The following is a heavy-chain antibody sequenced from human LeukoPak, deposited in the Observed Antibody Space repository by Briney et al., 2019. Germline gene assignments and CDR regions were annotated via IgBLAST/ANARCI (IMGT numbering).Heavy chain of an antibody. CDR2: ISYDGSNK. Sequence: PGGSLRLSCAASGFTFSSYGMHWVRQAPGKGLEWVAVISYDGSNKYYADSVKGRFTISRDNSKNTLYLQMNSLRAEDTAVYYCAFGVVTALDYWGQGTLVTVSS. CDR1: GFTFSSYG. V-gene: IGHV3-30*03. D-gene: IGHD3-3*01. CDR3: AFGVVTALDY. J-gene: IGHJ4*02.